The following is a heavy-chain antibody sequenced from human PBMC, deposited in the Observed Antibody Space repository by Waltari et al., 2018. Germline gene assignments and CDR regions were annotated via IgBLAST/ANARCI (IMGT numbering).Heavy chain of an antibody. J-gene: IGHJ2*01. V-gene: IGHV3-23*01. D-gene: IGHD3-10*01. Sequence: EGQLLESGGGLVQTGGSLRLSCAASGFLFSIYYMTWFRQAPGKGLEWVSTITADGRSRNYADSVKGRFTISRDNSKNILDLQMNTLRAEDTAVYFCAKADFGNPYWFFDLWGRGTLLTVSS. CDR3: AKADFGNPYWFFDL. CDR1: GFLFSIYY. CDR2: ITADGRSR.